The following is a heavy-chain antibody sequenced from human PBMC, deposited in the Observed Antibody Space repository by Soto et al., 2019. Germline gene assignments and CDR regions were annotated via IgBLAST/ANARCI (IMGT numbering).Heavy chain of an antibody. D-gene: IGHD1-1*01. V-gene: IGHV3-53*04. J-gene: IGHJ4*02. CDR1: GFTVSSNY. Sequence: GGSLRLSCAASGFTVSSNYMSWVRQAPGKGLKWVSVIYSGGSTYYADSVKGRLTISRHNSKNTLYHQMNSLRAEYTAVYYCARERGLDNGYFDYWGQGTLVTVSS. CDR2: IYSGGST. CDR3: ARERGLDNGYFDY.